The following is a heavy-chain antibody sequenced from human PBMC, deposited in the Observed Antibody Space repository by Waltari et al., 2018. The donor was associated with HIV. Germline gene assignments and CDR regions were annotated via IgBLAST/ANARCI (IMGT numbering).Heavy chain of an antibody. CDR1: VFTLRSTG. Sequence: QVYLMESGGGVVQPGGSLKLSCAPPVFTLRSTGMHWVRQAPGKGLEWVAVIWSDGYNKFYADSVRCRFTFSRDNSKYTLSLQMNSLRAEDTALYYCVKERGPFNGFDIWGQGTMVTVSS. J-gene: IGHJ3*02. CDR3: VKERGPFNGFDI. V-gene: IGHV3-33*06. CDR2: IWSDGYNK. D-gene: IGHD3-16*01.